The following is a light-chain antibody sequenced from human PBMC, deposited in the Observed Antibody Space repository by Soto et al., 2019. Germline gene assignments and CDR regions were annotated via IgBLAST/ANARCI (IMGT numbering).Light chain of an antibody. CDR2: AAS. V-gene: IGKV3-20*01. CDR1: QTVSNNY. CDR3: QQFSSSPLT. Sequence: EFVLTQSPGTLSLSAGERATLSCRASQTVSNNYLAWYQQKPGQAPRLLIYAASSMDTGIPARFSGGGSGTEFTLTISRLEPEDFAAYYCQQFSSSPLTFGGGTKVEIK. J-gene: IGKJ4*02.